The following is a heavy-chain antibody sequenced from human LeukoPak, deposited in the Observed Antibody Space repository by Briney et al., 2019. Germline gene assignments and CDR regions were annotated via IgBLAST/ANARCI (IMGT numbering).Heavy chain of an antibody. CDR2: IYYSGST. CDR1: GGSIGRYW. J-gene: IGHJ4*02. D-gene: IGHD2-15*01. CDR3: ARSPRYCSGGSCYSS. Sequence: TSETLSLTCSVSGGSIGRYWWSWIRQPPGKGLEWIGYIYYSGSTNYNPSLKSRVTISVDTSKNQFSLKLSSVTAADTAVYYCARSPRYCSGGSCYSSWGQGTLVTVSS. V-gene: IGHV4-59*01.